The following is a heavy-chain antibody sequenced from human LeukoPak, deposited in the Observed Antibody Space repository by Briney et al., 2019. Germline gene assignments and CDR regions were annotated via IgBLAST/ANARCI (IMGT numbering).Heavy chain of an antibody. Sequence: GGSLRLSCAASGFSFSDFYMSWIRQAPGMGLEWISYIGTRSNPIYYADSVKGRFTISRADAKNSLYLQMNSLRDEDTAVYFCAREARGSGRDFDYWGQGILVTVSS. CDR2: IGTRSNPI. V-gene: IGHV3-11*01. D-gene: IGHD1-26*01. CDR3: AREARGSGRDFDY. J-gene: IGHJ4*02. CDR1: GFSFSDFY.